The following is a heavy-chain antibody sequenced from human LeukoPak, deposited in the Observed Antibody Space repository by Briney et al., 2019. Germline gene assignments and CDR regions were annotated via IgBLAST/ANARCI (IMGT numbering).Heavy chain of an antibody. CDR3: ASHRDGYNYVPDY. CDR1: GFTFSSYE. J-gene: IGHJ4*02. Sequence: GGSLRLSCAASGFTFSSYEMNWVRQAPGKGLEWVSYISSSGSTIYYADSVKGRFTISRDNAKNSLYLQMNSLRAEDTAVYYCASHRDGYNYVPDYRGQGTLVTVSS. D-gene: IGHD5-24*01. V-gene: IGHV3-48*03. CDR2: ISSSGSTI.